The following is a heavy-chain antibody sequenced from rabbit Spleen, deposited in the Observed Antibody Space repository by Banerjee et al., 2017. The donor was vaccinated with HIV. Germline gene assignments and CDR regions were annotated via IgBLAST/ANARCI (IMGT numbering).Heavy chain of an antibody. CDR2: IYGGFSGST. V-gene: IGHV1S45*01. CDR3: TRDYGDYDSPGGL. Sequence: QEQLVESGGGLVQPEGSLTLTCTASGFSFNSNYYMCWVRQAPGKGLEWIACIYGGFSGSTYYASWAKGRFTISKTSSTTVTLQMTSLTVADTAIYFCTRDYGDYDSPGGLWGPGSLVTVS. CDR1: GFSFNSNYY. D-gene: IGHD2-1*01. J-gene: IGHJ4*01.